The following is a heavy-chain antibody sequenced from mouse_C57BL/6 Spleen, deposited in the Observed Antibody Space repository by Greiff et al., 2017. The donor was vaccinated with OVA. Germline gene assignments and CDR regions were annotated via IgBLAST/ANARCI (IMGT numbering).Heavy chain of an antibody. CDR1: GYTFTTYP. V-gene: IGHV1-47*01. Sequence: VKVVESGAELVKPGASVKMSCKASGYTFTTYPIEWMKQNHGKSLEWIGNFHPYNDDTKYNEKFKGKATLTVEKSSSTVYLELSRLTSDDSAVYYCAIIYDGYAMDYWGQGTSVTVSS. CDR2: FHPYNDDT. D-gene: IGHD2-3*01. J-gene: IGHJ4*01. CDR3: AIIYDGYAMDY.